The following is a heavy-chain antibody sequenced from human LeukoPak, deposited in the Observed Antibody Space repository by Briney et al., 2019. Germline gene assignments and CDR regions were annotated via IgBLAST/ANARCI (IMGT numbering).Heavy chain of an antibody. J-gene: IGHJ6*02. Sequence: GGSLRLSCAASGFTFSDYYMSWIRQAPGKGLEWVSYISSSGSTIYYADSVKGRFTISRDNAKNSLYLQMNSLRAEDTAVYYCAKDPGYYDFWSGISYYYYGMDVWGQGTTVTVSS. D-gene: IGHD3-3*01. CDR1: GFTFSDYY. CDR3: AKDPGYYDFWSGISYYYYGMDV. CDR2: ISSSGSTI. V-gene: IGHV3-11*04.